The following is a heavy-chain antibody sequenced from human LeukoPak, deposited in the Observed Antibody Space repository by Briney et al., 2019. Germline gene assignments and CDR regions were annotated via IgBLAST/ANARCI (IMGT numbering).Heavy chain of an antibody. CDR1: GFTFSNAW. Sequence: GGSLRLSCAASGFTFSNAWMSWVRQAPGKGLEWVGRIKNKAVGGTADYAAPVKGSFTISRDDSKNTLYLQMNSLKTEDTAVYYCATVAVIAVGGFDYWGQGTLVTVSS. CDR3: ATVAVIAVGGFDY. V-gene: IGHV3-15*01. CDR2: IKNKAVGGTA. J-gene: IGHJ4*02. D-gene: IGHD6-19*01.